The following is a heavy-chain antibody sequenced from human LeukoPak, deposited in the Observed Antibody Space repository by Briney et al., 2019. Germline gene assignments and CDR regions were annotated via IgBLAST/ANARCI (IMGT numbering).Heavy chain of an antibody. V-gene: IGHV3-48*03. CDR2: ISGSSGHI. CDR1: GFTFSSYG. J-gene: IGHJ4*02. Sequence: YPGGSLRLSCAASGFTFSSYGMNWVRQAPGKGLEWVSYISGSSGHITYADSVKGRFTISGDNAKNSLYLQMNSLRAEDTAFYYCARVGSIAAAGTCGHWGQGTLVTVSS. D-gene: IGHD6-13*01. CDR3: ARVGSIAAAGTCGH.